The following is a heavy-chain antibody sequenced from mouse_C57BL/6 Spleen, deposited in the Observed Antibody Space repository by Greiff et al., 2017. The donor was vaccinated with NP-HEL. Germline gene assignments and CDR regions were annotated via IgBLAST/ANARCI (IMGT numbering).Heavy chain of an antibody. CDR2: ISDGGSYT. CDR1: GFTFSSYA. D-gene: IGHD4-1*01. V-gene: IGHV5-4*01. J-gene: IGHJ3*01. CDR3: AREGDWDQRFAY. Sequence: DVMLVESGGGLVKPGGSPKLSCAASGFTFSSYAMSWVRQTPEKRLEWVATISDGGSYTYYPDNVKGRFTISRDNAKNNLYLQMSHLKSEDTAMYYCAREGDWDQRFAYWGQGTLVTVSA.